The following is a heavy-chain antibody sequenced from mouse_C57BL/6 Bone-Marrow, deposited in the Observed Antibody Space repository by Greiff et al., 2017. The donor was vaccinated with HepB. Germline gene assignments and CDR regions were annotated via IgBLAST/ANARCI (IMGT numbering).Heavy chain of an antibody. CDR2: INPNNGGT. V-gene: IGHV1-18*01. J-gene: IGHJ3*01. CDR1: GYTFTDYN. D-gene: IGHD1-1*01. Sequence: EVKLVESGPELVKPGASLKIPCKASGYTFTDYNMDWVKQSHGKSLEWIGDINPNNGGTIYNQKFKGKATLTVDKSSSTAYMELRSLTSEDTAVYYCARKIYYYGSAWFAYWGQGTLVTVSA. CDR3: ARKIYYYGSAWFAY.